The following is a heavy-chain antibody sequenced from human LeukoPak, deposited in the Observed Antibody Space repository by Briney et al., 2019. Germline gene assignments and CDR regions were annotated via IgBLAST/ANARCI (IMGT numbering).Heavy chain of an antibody. CDR2: INSDGSST. V-gene: IGHV3-74*01. CDR3: SVNMGSGYRFDY. Sequence: QTGGSLRLSCAASGFTFSSYWMHWVRQAPGKGLVWVSRINSDGSSTSYADSVKGRFTISRDNAKNTLYLQMNSLRAEDTAVYYCSVNMGSGYRFDYWGQGTLVTVSS. CDR1: GFTFSSYW. J-gene: IGHJ4*02. D-gene: IGHD3-22*01.